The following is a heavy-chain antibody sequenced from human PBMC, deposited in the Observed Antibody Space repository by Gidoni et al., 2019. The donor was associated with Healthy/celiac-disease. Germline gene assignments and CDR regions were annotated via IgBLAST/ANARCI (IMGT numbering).Heavy chain of an antibody. CDR2: INHSGST. V-gene: IGHV4-34*01. Sequence: QVQLQQWGAGLLKPSETLSLTCAVHGGSFSGYYCTWIRQPPGKGLEWIGEINHSGSTNYNPSLKSRVTISVDTSKNQFSLKLSSVTAADTAVYYCARGASRYRTYYYDSSGYYFTYWGQGTLVTVSS. D-gene: IGHD3-22*01. CDR1: GGSFSGYY. J-gene: IGHJ4*02. CDR3: ARGASRYRTYYYDSSGYYFTY.